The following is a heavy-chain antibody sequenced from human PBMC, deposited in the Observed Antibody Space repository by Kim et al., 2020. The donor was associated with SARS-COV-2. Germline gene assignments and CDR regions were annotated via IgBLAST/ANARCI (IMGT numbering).Heavy chain of an antibody. J-gene: IGHJ4*02. CDR3: ARDFHGGDYYFDY. V-gene: IGHV4-4*07. D-gene: IGHD2-21*02. Sequence: YHPSLKSRVTMSVDTSKNQFSLKLSSVTAADPAVYYCARDFHGGDYYFDYWGQGTLVTVSS.